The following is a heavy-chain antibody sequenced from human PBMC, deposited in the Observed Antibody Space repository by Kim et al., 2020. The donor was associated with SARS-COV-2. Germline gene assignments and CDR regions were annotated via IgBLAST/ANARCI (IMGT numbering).Heavy chain of an antibody. Sequence: SVKVSCKASGGTFSSYAISWVRQAPGQGLEWMGGIIPILGTANYAQKFQGRVTITADESTSTAYMELSSLRSEDTAVYYCARGLPPPVELEYKVYYYYGMDVWGQGTTVTVSS. J-gene: IGHJ6*02. V-gene: IGHV1-69*13. D-gene: IGHD1-7*01. CDR2: IIPILGTA. CDR3: ARGLPPPVELEYKVYYYYGMDV. CDR1: GGTFSSYA.